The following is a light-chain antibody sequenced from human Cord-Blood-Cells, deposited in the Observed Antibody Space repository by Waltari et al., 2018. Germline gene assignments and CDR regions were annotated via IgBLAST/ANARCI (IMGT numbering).Light chain of an antibody. J-gene: IGLJ2*01. Sequence: QSALTQPASVSGSPGQSITISCTGTSSDVGRYNYLLWYQQTPGKAPQLMIYDVSNRPAWVSNRFSGSKSGNTASLTISGLQAEDEADYYCSSYTSSSNVVFGGGTKLTVL. CDR2: DVS. CDR1: SSDVGRYNY. CDR3: SSYTSSSNVV. V-gene: IGLV2-14*01.